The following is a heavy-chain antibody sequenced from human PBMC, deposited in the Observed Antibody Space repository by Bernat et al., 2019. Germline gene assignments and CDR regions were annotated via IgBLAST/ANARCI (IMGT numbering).Heavy chain of an antibody. CDR1: GGSISSSSYY. CDR2: IYYSGST. D-gene: IGHD6-13*01. V-gene: IGHV4-39*07. CDR3: ARDRIAAAGNLVYYYYGMDV. J-gene: IGHJ6*02. Sequence: QLQLQESGPGLVKPSETLSLTCTVSGGSISSSSYYWGWIRQPPGKGLEWIGSIYYSGSTYYNPSLKSRVTISVDTSKNQFSLKLSSVTAADTAVYYCARDRIAAAGNLVYYYYGMDVWGQGTTVTVSS.